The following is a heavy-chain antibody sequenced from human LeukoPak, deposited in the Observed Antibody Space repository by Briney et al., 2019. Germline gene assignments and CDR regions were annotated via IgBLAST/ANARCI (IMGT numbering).Heavy chain of an antibody. CDR3: ARDLTPAYGLVYYFDY. J-gene: IGHJ4*02. Sequence: ASVKVSCKAPGGTFSSYAISWVRQDPGQGLEWMGRIIPIFGTANYAQKFQGRVTITTDESTSTAYMELSSLRSEDTAVYYCARDLTPAYGLVYYFDYWGQGTLVTVSS. D-gene: IGHD3-10*01. CDR1: GGTFSSYA. CDR2: IIPIFGTA. V-gene: IGHV1-69*05.